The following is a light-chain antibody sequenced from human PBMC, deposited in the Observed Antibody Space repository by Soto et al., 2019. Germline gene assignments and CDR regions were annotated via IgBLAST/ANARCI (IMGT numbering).Light chain of an antibody. J-gene: IGLJ1*01. CDR2: RDN. CDR1: GSDIGSNP. CDR3: PTSSATLFAYA. V-gene: IGLV1-44*01. Sequence: QSVLTQPPSASGTPGQRVTISCSGSGSDIGSNPVHWHQQLPGAAPKLLIYRDNQRPSGVPDRFSGSKSGTSASLAISGLQSEVEVDYFSPTSSATLFAYAFGTEPKVTV.